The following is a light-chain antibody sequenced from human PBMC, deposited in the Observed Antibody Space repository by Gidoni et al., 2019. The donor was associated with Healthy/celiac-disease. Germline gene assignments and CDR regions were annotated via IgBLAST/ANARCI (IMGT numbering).Light chain of an antibody. CDR2: RNN. CDR3: AAWDDSLSGVV. V-gene: IGLV1-47*01. CDR1: SSNIGSNY. Sequence: QSVLTQPPSESGTPRQRVTISCSGSSSNIGSNYVYWYQQLPGTAPKLLIYRNNQRPSGVPDRFSGSKSGTSASLAISGLRSEDEADYYCAAWDDSLSGVVFGGGTKLTVL. J-gene: IGLJ2*01.